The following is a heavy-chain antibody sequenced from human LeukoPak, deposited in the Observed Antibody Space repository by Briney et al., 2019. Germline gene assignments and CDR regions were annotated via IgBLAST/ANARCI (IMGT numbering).Heavy chain of an antibody. D-gene: IGHD6-13*01. J-gene: IGHJ3*02. CDR1: GGSISSSSYY. Sequence: NSSETLSLTCTVSGGSISSSSYYWGWIRQPPGKGLEWIGSIYYSGSTYYNPSLKSRITISVDTSKNQFSLKLSSATAADTAVYYCAGQQLVGDAFDIWGQGTMVTVSS. CDR2: IYYSGST. V-gene: IGHV4-39*07. CDR3: AGQQLVGDAFDI.